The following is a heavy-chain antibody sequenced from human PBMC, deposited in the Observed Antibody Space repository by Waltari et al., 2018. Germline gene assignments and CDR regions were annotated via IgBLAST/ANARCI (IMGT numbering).Heavy chain of an antibody. J-gene: IGHJ3*02. V-gene: IGHV4-39*01. Sequence: QLQLQESGPGMVKPSETLSLTCPVSGGPISSSSYYWGWIRQPPGKGLEWMGGIYYSWCTYYSPSLKRRVTISVDTSKNQFSLKVSSVTAADTAVYYCARGGSVRDAFDIWGQGTMVTVSS. CDR1: GGPISSSSYY. CDR3: ARGGSVRDAFDI. CDR2: IYYSWCT. D-gene: IGHD3-10*01.